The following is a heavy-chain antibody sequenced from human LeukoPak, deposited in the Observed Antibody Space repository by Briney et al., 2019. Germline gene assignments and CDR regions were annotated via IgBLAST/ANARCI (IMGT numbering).Heavy chain of an antibody. CDR1: GGSISSYY. CDR2: ISDIGSI. CDR3: AGHHPRNTVDF. V-gene: IGHV4-59*08. Sequence: PSETLSLTCTVSGGSISSYYWSWIRQPPGKGLEWIAYISDIGSINYHPSLKSRVTISLDTPKNQFSLKLSSVTSADTAVYYCAGHHPRNTVDFWGQGTLVTVSS. J-gene: IGHJ4*02. D-gene: IGHD2/OR15-2a*01.